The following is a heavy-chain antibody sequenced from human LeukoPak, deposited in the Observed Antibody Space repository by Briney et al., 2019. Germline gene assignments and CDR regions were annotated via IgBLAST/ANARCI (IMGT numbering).Heavy chain of an antibody. D-gene: IGHD3-10*01. CDR1: GYTFTTYD. Sequence: SVKVSCKASGYTFTTYDINWVRQTPGQGLEWMGGIIPIFGTANYAQKFQGRVTITTDESTSAAYMELSSLRSEDTAVYYCARAGGDWFDPWGQGTLVTVSS. CDR2: IIPIFGTA. J-gene: IGHJ5*02. V-gene: IGHV1-69*05. CDR3: ARAGGDWFDP.